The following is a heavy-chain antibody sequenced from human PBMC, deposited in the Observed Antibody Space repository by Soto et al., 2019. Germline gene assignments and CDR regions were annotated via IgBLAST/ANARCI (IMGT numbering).Heavy chain of an antibody. D-gene: IGHD1-7*01. J-gene: IGHJ4*02. CDR2: ISGSGGAT. CDR1: GFTFSNYV. CDR3: AKRPLELRKFDY. V-gene: IGHV3-23*01. Sequence: EVQLLDSGGGLVQPGGSLRLSCAASGFTFSNYVMSWVRQAPGTGLEWVSSISGSGGATYYADFVKGRFTISRDNSQKTLYRQMNGLRAEDTAVYYWAKRPLELRKFDYWGRGTLVTVSS.